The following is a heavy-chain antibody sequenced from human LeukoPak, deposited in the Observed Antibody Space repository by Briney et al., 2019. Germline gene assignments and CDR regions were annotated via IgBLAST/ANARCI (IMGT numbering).Heavy chain of an antibody. Sequence: GRSLRLSCAASGFTFKDAMQWVRQVPGKGLEWVSSISWKGGSTGYADSVKGRFTISRDNANNSLYLQMNSLRPEDTAVYFCAKGGEYSYGYYFDYWGQGTLVTVSS. CDR1: GFTFKDA. CDR3: AKGGEYSYGYYFDY. J-gene: IGHJ4*02. V-gene: IGHV3-9*01. D-gene: IGHD5-18*01. CDR2: ISWKGGST.